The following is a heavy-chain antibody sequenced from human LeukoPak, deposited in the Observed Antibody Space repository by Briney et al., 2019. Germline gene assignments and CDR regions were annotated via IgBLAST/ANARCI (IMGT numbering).Heavy chain of an antibody. CDR3: ARTAMRAVDS. V-gene: IGHV6-1*01. J-gene: IGHJ4*02. CDR1: GDSVSSKNAA. Sequence: SPTLSLTCAISGDSVSSKNAAWNWLRQSSSRGLEWLGRTYYRSKWYNEDAVSVKSRLTINPDTSKNQFSLQLNPMTPEDTAVYYCARTAMRAVDSWGQGTLVTVSS. D-gene: IGHD5-18*01. CDR2: TYYRSKWYN.